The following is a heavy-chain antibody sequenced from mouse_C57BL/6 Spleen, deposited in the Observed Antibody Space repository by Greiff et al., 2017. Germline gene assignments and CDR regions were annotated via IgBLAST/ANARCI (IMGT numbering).Heavy chain of an antibody. J-gene: IGHJ2*01. CDR3: ARRTAQAFFDY. D-gene: IGHD3-2*02. Sequence: QVQLQQSGAELVMPGASVKLSCKASGYTFTSYWLHWVKQRPGQGLEWIGEIDPSDSYTNYNQKFTGKSTLTVDKSSSTAYMQLSSLTSEDSAVYYGARRTAQAFFDYWGQGTTLTVSS. V-gene: IGHV1-69*01. CDR1: GYTFTSYW. CDR2: IDPSDSYT.